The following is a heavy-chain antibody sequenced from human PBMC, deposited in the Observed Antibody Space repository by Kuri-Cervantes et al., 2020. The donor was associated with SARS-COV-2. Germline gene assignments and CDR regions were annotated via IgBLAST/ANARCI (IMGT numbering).Heavy chain of an antibody. CDR1: GGSISSSSYY. D-gene: IGHD4-17*01. CDR2: IYYSGST. Sequence: SETLSLTCTVSGGSISSSSYYWGWIRQPPGKGLEWIGYIYYSGSTYYNPSLKSRVTISVDTSKNQFSLKLTSVTAADTAVYYCARVDYAGNYYYYGMDVWGQGTTVTVSS. CDR3: ARVDYAGNYYYYGMDV. V-gene: IGHV4-31*03. J-gene: IGHJ6*02.